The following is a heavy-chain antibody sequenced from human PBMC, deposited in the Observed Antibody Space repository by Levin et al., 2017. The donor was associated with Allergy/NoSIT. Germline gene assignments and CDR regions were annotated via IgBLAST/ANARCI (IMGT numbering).Heavy chain of an antibody. V-gene: IGHV4-39*07. J-gene: IGHJ5*02. D-gene: IGHD6-6*01. CDR1: GGSISTTNYY. CDR2: IYYRGST. CDR3: ARYSSSSGWFDP. Sequence: SETLSLTCTVSGGSISTTNYYWAWIRQPPGTGLEWIGIIYYRGSTYYNPSLKSRITISVDTSNNQFSLKLSSVTAADTAVYFCARYSSSSGWFDPWGQGSLVTVSS.